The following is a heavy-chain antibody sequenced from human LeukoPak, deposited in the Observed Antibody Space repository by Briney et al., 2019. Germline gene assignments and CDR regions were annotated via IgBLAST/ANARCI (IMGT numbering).Heavy chain of an antibody. CDR2: FSYSGIS. J-gene: IGHJ5*02. CDR1: GGSISSYY. Sequence: SETLSLTCTVSGGSISSYYWSWIRQPPGKGLEWLGHFSYSGISNYNPSLQSRVIISVDTSKNQFSLKLSSVTAADTAVYYCARDMVERDMVKSLGWFDPWGQGTLVTVSS. D-gene: IGHD5-18*01. CDR3: ARDMVERDMVKSLGWFDP. V-gene: IGHV4-59*01.